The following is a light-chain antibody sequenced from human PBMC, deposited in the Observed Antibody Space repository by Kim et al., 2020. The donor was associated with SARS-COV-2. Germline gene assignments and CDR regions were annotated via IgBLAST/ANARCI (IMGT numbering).Light chain of an antibody. CDR2: RNN. CDR3: SAWDSTLNVWV. Sequence: QAGLTQPPSVSKGLGQTATLTCTGNNNNVGNQGAAWLQQHQGHPPKLLSYRNNNRPSGISERFSASRSGDTASLTITGLQPDDETDYYCSAWDSTLNVWVFGGWTQLTVL. V-gene: IGLV10-54*04. J-gene: IGLJ3*02. CDR1: NNNVGNQG.